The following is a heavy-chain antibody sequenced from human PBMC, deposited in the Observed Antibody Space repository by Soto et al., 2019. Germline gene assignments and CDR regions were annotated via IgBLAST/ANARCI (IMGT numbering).Heavy chain of an antibody. V-gene: IGHV1-18*04. CDR2: TTASNTHT. CDR1: GYTFTSFD. Sequence: QVQLLQSGTEVKEPGASVKVSCKASGYTFTSFDISWVRQAPGQGLEWVGGTTASNTHTNYAQKLQGRVTMTTDTSTTTADMELRSLRSDDTAIYYCARGGYSSGYHYWGQGTLVTVSS. J-gene: IGHJ4*02. CDR3: ARGGYSSGYHY. D-gene: IGHD3-22*01.